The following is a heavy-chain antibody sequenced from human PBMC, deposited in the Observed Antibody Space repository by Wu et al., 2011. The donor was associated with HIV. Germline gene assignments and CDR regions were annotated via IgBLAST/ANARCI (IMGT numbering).Heavy chain of an antibody. J-gene: IGHJ4*02. D-gene: IGHD3-22*01. CDR1: LHLYQLW. CDR3: ARDRRDYYDSSGYSYYFDY. V-gene: IGHV1-18*01. CDR2: ISAYNGNT. Sequence: QVQLVQSGAEVKKPGASVKVSCKGFWLHLYQLWYQLGATGPGQGLEWMGWISAYNGNTNYAQKLQGRVTMTTDTSTSTAYMELRSLRSGDTAVYYCARDRRDYYDSSGYSYYFDYWGQGTLVTVSS.